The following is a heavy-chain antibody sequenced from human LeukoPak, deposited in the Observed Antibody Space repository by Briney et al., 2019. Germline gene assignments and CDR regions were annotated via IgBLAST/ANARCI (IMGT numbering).Heavy chain of an antibody. V-gene: IGHV3-23*01. CDR3: AKIPGIRFFDY. CDR2: ISGSGGST. D-gene: IGHD3-10*01. Sequence: SGGSLRLSCAASGFTFSSYAVSWVRQAPGKGLEWVAAISGSGGSTYYADSVKGRFTISRDNSKNTLYLQMNSLRAEDTAVYYCAKIPGIRFFDYWGQGTLVTASS. J-gene: IGHJ4*02. CDR1: GFTFSSYA.